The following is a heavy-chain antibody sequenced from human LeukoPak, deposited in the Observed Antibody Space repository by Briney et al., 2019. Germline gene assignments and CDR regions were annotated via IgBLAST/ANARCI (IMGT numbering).Heavy chain of an antibody. Sequence: KPSETLSLTCSVSGGSISDTSYYWGWIRQPPGKGLDWIGSIYHTGTTYYSPSLKSRVTISVHTSKNHFSLELSSVTAADTAVCYCARQQCNGGSCYSRAIWFDPWGQGTLVTVSS. D-gene: IGHD2-15*01. CDR3: ARQQCNGGSCYSRAIWFDP. CDR2: IYHTGTT. V-gene: IGHV4-39*01. J-gene: IGHJ5*02. CDR1: GGSISDTSYY.